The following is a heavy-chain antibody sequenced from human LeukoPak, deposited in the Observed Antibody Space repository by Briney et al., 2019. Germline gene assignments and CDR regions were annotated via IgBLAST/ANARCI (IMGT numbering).Heavy chain of an antibody. Sequence: PGGSLRLSCLASGYTFSSYSINWVRQAPGKGLEWVSSINVRSNYIYYADSVRGRFRISRDDARDSLFLEMKSLRAEDTAVYYCVRLRRNSDTSGFYCYYDFWGQGTLVTVSS. V-gene: IGHV3-21*01. CDR3: VRLRRNSDTSGFYCYYDF. CDR2: INVRSNYI. D-gene: IGHD3-22*01. CDR1: GYTFSSYS. J-gene: IGHJ4*02.